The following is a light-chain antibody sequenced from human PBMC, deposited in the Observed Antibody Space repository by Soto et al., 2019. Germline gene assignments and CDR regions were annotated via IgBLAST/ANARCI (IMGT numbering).Light chain of an antibody. V-gene: IGKV3-15*01. CDR2: GAS. CDR1: QGVSSK. Sequence: DKVMTQSPSTLSVSPGDRVTISCRASQGVSSKLAWYQHKRGQAPRLLIYGASTMPTGIPARFSGSGSETEFTLTISSLQSEDVAVYYCQQYTSGPLTFGGGTKVEIK. CDR3: QQYTSGPLT. J-gene: IGKJ4*01.